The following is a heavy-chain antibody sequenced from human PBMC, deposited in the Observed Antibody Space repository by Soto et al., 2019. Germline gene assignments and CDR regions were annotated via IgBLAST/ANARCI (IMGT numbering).Heavy chain of an antibody. CDR1: GGSISSGDYY. Sequence: SETLSLTCTVSGGSISSGDYYWSWIRQPPGKGLEWIGYIYYSGSTYYNPSLKSRVTISVDTSKNQFSLKLSSVTAADTAVYYCARSPPSSSSWSPGYYYGMDVWGQGTTVTVSS. CDR2: IYYSGST. J-gene: IGHJ6*02. V-gene: IGHV4-30-4*01. D-gene: IGHD6-13*01. CDR3: ARSPPSSSSWSPGYYYGMDV.